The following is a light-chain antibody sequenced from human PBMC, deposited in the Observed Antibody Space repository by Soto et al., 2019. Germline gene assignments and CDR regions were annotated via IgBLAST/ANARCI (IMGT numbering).Light chain of an antibody. Sequence: GASSDVGSYNSVSWYQQYPGKAPKLMIHDVNNRPSGISDRFSGSKSGNTASLTISGLQAEDEADYYCSSFTSSTSYVFGTGTKVTVL. J-gene: IGLJ1*01. CDR2: DVN. CDR3: SSFTSSTSYV. CDR1: SSDVGSYNS. V-gene: IGLV2-14*03.